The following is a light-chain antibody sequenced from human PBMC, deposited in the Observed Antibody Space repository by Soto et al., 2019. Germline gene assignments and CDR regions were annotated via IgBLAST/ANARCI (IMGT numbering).Light chain of an antibody. Sequence: QSVLTQPPSVSGAPGQRVTISCTGNSSNIGAGFDVHWYQQLPGTAPKLLIYDNNNRPSGVPDRFSGSKSGTSASLAITGLQAEDGTDYYCQSYDSRLSAVVFGGGTQLTVL. V-gene: IGLV1-40*01. J-gene: IGLJ2*01. CDR1: SSNIGAGFD. CDR3: QSYDSRLSAVV. CDR2: DNN.